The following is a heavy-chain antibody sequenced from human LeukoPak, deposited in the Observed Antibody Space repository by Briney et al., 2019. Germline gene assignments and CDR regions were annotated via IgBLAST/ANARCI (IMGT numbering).Heavy chain of an antibody. CDR3: VRDVSRRIGMDV. Sequence: GGSLRLSCLASGFSFNSYTMDWVREAPGKGLEWVSTISHGVSGYTWYAESVKGRFTISRDNPENSLYLQMDSLRADDTAVYYCVRDVSRRIGMDVWGQGTTVTVSS. J-gene: IGHJ6*02. CDR2: ISHGVSGYT. CDR1: GFSFNSYT. V-gene: IGHV3-21*06. D-gene: IGHD2/OR15-2a*01.